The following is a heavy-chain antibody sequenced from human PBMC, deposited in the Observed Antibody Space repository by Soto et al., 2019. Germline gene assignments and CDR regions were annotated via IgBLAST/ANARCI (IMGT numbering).Heavy chain of an antibody. Sequence: PSETLSLTCTVSGGSISSYYWSWIRQPPGKGLEWIGYIYYSGSTNYNPSLKSRVTISVDTSKNQFSLKLSSVTAADTAVYYCARPTQTSYECSGYCAPYDYWGHGTLVTVSS. V-gene: IGHV4-59*08. CDR3: ARPTQTSYECSGYCAPYDY. CDR2: IYYSGST. D-gene: IGHD3-22*01. CDR1: GGSISSYY. J-gene: IGHJ4*01.